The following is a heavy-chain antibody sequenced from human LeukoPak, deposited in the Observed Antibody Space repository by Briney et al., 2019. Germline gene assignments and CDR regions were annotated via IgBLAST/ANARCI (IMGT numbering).Heavy chain of an antibody. CDR3: ARGLEDTHFDY. J-gene: IGHJ4*02. D-gene: IGHD4-11*01. CDR2: IYHSGST. Sequence: SETLSLTCTVSGDSMSDYFWTWIRQPPGKGLEWIGSIYHSGSTYYNPSLKSRVTISVDTSKNQFSLKLSSVTAADTAVYYCARGLEDTHFDYWGQGTLVTVSS. V-gene: IGHV4-38-2*02. CDR1: GDSMSDYF.